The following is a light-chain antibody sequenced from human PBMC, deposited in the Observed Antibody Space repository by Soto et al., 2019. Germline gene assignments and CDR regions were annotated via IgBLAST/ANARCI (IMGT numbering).Light chain of an antibody. V-gene: IGKV3-20*01. CDR1: QSVSNKF. J-gene: IGKJ2*01. Sequence: EIVLTQSPGTLSLSPGESAALSCRASQSVSNKFLAWYQQKVGQAPRLLIYGASSRITGIPDRFNGSGSGTDFTLTISRLEPEDVAVYYCQQYYSIPFTFGQGTKLEI. CDR3: QQYYSIPFT. CDR2: GAS.